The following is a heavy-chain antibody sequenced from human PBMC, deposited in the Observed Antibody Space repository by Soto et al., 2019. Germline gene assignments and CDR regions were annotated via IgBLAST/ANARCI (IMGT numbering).Heavy chain of an antibody. V-gene: IGHV1-69*04. J-gene: IGHJ3*02. CDR2: IIPILGIA. D-gene: IGHD2-15*01. Sequence: SVKVSCKASGGTFSSYTISWVRQAPGQGLEWMGRIIPILGIANYAQKFQGRVTITADKSTSTAYMELSSLRSEDTAVYYCARERYCSGGSCYSEAFDIWGQGTMVTVSS. CDR1: GGTFSSYT. CDR3: ARERYCSGGSCYSEAFDI.